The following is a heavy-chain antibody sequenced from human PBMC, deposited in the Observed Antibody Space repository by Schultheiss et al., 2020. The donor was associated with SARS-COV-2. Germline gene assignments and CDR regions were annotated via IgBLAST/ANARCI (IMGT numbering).Heavy chain of an antibody. Sequence: SETLSLTCTVSGGSISSSSYYWGWIRQPPGKGLEWIGYIYYSGSTNYNPSLKSRVTISVDTSKNQFSLKLSSVTAADTAVYYCARAIPRWGGYYFDYWGQGTLVTVSS. D-gene: IGHD1-26*01. J-gene: IGHJ4*02. CDR2: IYYSGST. V-gene: IGHV4-61*05. CDR3: ARAIPRWGGYYFDY. CDR1: GGSISSSSYY.